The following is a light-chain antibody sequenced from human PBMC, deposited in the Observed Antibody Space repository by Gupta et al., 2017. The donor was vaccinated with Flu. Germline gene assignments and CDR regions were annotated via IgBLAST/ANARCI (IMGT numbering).Light chain of an antibody. Sequence: TGSDVGSYNLVSWYQQHPGKATKFMIYEVSKRPAGVTNRFSGYKSGNTSSLTISGLHAEDEADYYGCSYVGSGMVVFGGGTKVTVL. J-gene: IGLJ2*01. V-gene: IGLV2-23*02. CDR1: GSDVGSYNL. CDR3: CSYVGSGMVV. CDR2: EVS.